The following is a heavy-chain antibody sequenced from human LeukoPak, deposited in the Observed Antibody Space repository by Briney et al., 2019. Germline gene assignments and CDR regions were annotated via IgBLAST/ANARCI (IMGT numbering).Heavy chain of an antibody. V-gene: IGHV4-34*01. CDR3: ARGIVLTGYASFDY. J-gene: IGHJ4*02. CDR2: ANHNGGT. D-gene: IGHD2-8*02. Sequence: SETLSLTCAVNGGSFRGYYWTWIRPPPGKGLEWIGEANHNGGTNYSPSLKSRITISVDTSKNQFSLKLNSVTAADTAVYFCARGIVLTGYASFDYWGQGTPVTVSS. CDR1: GGSFRGYY.